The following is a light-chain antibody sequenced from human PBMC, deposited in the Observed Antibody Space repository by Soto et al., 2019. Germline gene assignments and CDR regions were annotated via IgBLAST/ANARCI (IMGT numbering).Light chain of an antibody. CDR1: SSDVGSDNL. V-gene: IGLV2-23*02. CDR3: CSYAGSNNFV. J-gene: IGLJ1*01. Sequence: QSALTQPASVSGSPGQSITISCTGTSSDVGSDNLVSWYQQHPGKAPKLMIYEVNKRPSGVSNRFSGSKSGNTASLTISGLQAEDEADYYCCSYAGSNNFVFGTGTKLTVL. CDR2: EVN.